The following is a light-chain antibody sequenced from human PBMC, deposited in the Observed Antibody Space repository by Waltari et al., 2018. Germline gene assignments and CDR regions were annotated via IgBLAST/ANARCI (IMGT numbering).Light chain of an antibody. V-gene: IGLV2-14*03. J-gene: IGLJ2*01. CDR3: SSYSDSRTL. CDR1: SGDVGVRVY. CDR2: NGD. Sequence: QSALTQPASVSGSPGQSITISCPGTSGDVGVRVYVPWYQHHPGKAPKLIIYNGDYRPSGVSSRFSGFKSGNTASLTISGLQAEDEADYYCSSYSDSRTLFGGGTKVTVL.